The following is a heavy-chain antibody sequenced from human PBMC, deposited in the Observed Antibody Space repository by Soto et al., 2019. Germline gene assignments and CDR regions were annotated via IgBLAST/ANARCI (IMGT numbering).Heavy chain of an antibody. CDR1: GGSISDYY. D-gene: IGHD3-22*01. J-gene: IGHJ4*02. CDR2: IHYSGGT. Sequence: SETLSLTCTVSGGSISDYYWNWIRQSPGKGLEWIGYIHYSGGTNYSPSLKSRVTISVDTSKNQFSLKVNSVTAADTAVYYCARHRYDSSGYYYEGQFDYWGQGTLVTSPQ. CDR3: ARHRYDSSGYYYEGQFDY. V-gene: IGHV4-59*08.